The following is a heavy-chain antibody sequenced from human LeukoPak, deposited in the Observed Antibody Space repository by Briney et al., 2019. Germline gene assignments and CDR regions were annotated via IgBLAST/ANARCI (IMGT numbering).Heavy chain of an antibody. CDR2: ISYDGSNK. J-gene: IGHJ4*02. V-gene: IGHV3-30*18. CDR3: AKDGSGSYPPLDY. CDR1: GFTFSSYG. D-gene: IGHD3-10*01. Sequence: GGSLRLSCAASGFTFSSYGMNWVRQSPGKGLEWVAVISYDGSNKYYADSVKGRFTISRDNSKNTLYLQMNSLRAEDTAVYYCAKDGSGSYPPLDYWGQGTLVTVSS.